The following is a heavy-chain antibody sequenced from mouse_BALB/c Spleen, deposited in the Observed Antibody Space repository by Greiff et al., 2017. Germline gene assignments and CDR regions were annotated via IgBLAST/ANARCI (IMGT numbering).Heavy chain of an antibody. J-gene: IGHJ3*01. Sequence: EVKLVESGAELVKPGASVKLSCTASGFNIKDTYMHWVKQRPEQGLEWIGRIDPANGNTKYDPKFQGKATITADTSSNTAYLQLSSLTSEDTAVYYCAPLGANPFAYWGQGTLVTVSA. V-gene: IGHV14-3*02. CDR3: APLGANPFAY. D-gene: IGHD3-1*01. CDR2: IDPANGNT. CDR1: GFNIKDTY.